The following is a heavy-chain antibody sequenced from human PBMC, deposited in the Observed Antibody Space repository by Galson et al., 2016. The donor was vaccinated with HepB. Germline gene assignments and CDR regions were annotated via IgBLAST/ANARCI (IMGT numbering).Heavy chain of an antibody. CDR3: ARDPAVTGLYYFDN. D-gene: IGHD6-19*01. V-gene: IGHV3-23*01. J-gene: IGHJ4*02. CDR2: ISGSGGRT. CDR1: GFTFSTYA. Sequence: SLRLSCAGSGFTFSTYAVNWVRQAPGKGLEWVSGISGSGGRTYYADSVKGRFTISRDNSKNTLYLRMNSLRAEDTAVYYCARDPAVTGLYYFDNWGQGTLVTVSS.